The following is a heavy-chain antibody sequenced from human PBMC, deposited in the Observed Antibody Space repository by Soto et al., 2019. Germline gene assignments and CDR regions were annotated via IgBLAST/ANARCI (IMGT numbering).Heavy chain of an antibody. CDR1: GFTFSDYF. J-gene: IGHJ4*02. CDR2: ISTIGDNI. D-gene: IGHD5-12*01. V-gene: IGHV3-11*01. CDR3: ARDLGRGYGYFDC. Sequence: QVQLVESGGGLVQPGGSLRLSCAASGFTFSDYFMGWIRQAPGKGLEWISFISTIGDNIYYAGSVRGRFTISRDNAKNSLYLQMNSLRADDTGVYYCARDLGRGYGYFDCWGPGTLVTVSS.